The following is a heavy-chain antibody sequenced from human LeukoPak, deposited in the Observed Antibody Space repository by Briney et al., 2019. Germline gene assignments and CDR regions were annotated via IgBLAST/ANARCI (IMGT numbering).Heavy chain of an antibody. J-gene: IGHJ4*02. CDR3: AKGPLLWD. Sequence: GGSLRLSCTASGFTFRTSAMSWVRQAPGQGLEWVAAISGSGVSTYYADSVKGRFTISRDKSKNTLYLQMNSLRAEDTAVYYCAKGPLLWDWGKGTLVTVSS. CDR2: ISGSGVST. D-gene: IGHD2/OR15-2a*01. CDR1: GFTFRTSA. V-gene: IGHV3-23*01.